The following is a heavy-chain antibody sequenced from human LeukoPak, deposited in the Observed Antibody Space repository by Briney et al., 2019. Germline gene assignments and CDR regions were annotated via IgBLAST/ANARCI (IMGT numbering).Heavy chain of an antibody. D-gene: IGHD6-13*01. V-gene: IGHV1-2*02. Sequence: ASVTVSCKSSGYTFTRYYMHWVRQAPGQGLEWMGWINSNSGGTNYAQKFQGRVTMTRDTSISTAYMELSRLRSDDTAVYYCARELSSAAGPYYYYGMDVWGQGTTVTVSS. CDR3: ARELSSAAGPYYYYGMDV. CDR1: GYTFTRYY. CDR2: INSNSGGT. J-gene: IGHJ6*02.